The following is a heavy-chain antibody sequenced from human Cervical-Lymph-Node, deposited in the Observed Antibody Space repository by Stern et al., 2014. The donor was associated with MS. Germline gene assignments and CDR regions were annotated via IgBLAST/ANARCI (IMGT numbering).Heavy chain of an antibody. D-gene: IGHD3-22*01. CDR3: ARDLRDISGYYLDS. CDR2: INTNTGNP. V-gene: IGHV7-4-1*02. Sequence: QVQLVQSGSELRKPGASVKVSCKASGYSFNRYAVTWVRQAPGQGLEWLGWINTNTGNPTYAQGFTGRFVFSLDTSVSTTYLHISSLKAEDTAVYYCARDLRDISGYYLDSWGQGSLVNVSS. CDR1: GYSFNRYA. J-gene: IGHJ4*02.